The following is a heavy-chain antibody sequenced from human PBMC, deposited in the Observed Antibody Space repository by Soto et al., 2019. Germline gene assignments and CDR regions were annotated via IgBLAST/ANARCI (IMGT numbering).Heavy chain of an antibody. CDR1: GCTIDDYA. J-gene: IGHJ6*02. CDR2: ISWNSGSI. Sequence: GGPLRLSYASSGCTIDDYAMHLVRQAPKKGLEWVTGISWNSGSIGYADSVKGRFTISRDNAKNSLYLQMNSLRAEDTALYYCAKDVLRFLEWPTPLYGMDVWGQGTTVTVSS. V-gene: IGHV3-9*01. CDR3: AKDVLRFLEWPTPLYGMDV. D-gene: IGHD3-3*01.